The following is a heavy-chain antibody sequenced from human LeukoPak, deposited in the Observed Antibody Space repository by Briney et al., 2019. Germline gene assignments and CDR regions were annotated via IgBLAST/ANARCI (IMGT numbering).Heavy chain of an antibody. CDR3: ARGLPSYNYGSGIDY. J-gene: IGHJ4*02. Sequence: GASVKVSCKASGYTFISNDINWVRQATGQGLEWMGWMNPNIGNTGYAQKFQGRVTMTRNTSISTAYLELSSLRSEDTAMYYCARGLPSYNYGSGIDYWGQGTLVTVSS. CDR2: MNPNIGNT. CDR1: GYTFISND. V-gene: IGHV1-8*01. D-gene: IGHD3-10*01.